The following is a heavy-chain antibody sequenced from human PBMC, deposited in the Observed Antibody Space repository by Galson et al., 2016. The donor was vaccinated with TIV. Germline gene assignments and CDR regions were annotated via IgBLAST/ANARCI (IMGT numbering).Heavy chain of an antibody. CDR2: INSDGTNT. Sequence: SLRLSCAASGFSFRRYWMHWVRQAPGKGLVWVSHINSDGTNTNFADSVKGRFDISRDNARNTLDLQMNGLTADDTAVYSCARGPGYCTGGVCYSNWYFDLWGRGTLVTVSS. D-gene: IGHD2-8*02. V-gene: IGHV3-74*01. CDR1: GFSFRRYW. CDR3: ARGPGYCTGGVCYSNWYFDL. J-gene: IGHJ2*01.